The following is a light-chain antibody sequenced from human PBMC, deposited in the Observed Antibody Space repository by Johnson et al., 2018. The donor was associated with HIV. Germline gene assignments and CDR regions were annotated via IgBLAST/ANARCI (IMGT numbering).Light chain of an antibody. CDR3: GTWDRSLSAGGV. V-gene: IGLV1-51*02. CDR1: SSNIGNNY. CDR2: ENT. Sequence: QSVLTQPPSVSAAPGQKVTISCSGSSSNIGNNYVSWYQHLPGTAPKLLIYENTKRPSGIPDRFSGSKSGTSATLGITGLQTGDEAVYYCGTWDRSLSAGGVFGTVTKVTVL. J-gene: IGLJ1*01.